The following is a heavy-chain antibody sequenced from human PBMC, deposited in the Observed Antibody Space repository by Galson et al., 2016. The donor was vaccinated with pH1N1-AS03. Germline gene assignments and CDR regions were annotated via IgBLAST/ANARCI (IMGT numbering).Heavy chain of an antibody. CDR3: ARRVSLTGREFDS. V-gene: IGHV5-51*01. Sequence: QSGAEVKKPGESLKISCRASAYILGNYWFAWVRQMPGKGLEWMGIMYPANSDIRYSPSFQGQVTISADTSINTVFLEWNSLRASDTAIYYCARRVSLTGREFDSWGRGTQVTVSS. CDR1: AYILGNYW. D-gene: IGHD3-9*01. CDR2: MYPANSDI. J-gene: IGHJ5*01.